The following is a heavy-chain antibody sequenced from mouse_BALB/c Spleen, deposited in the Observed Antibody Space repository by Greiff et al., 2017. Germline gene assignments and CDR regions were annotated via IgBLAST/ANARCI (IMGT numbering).Heavy chain of an antibody. J-gene: IGHJ4*01. V-gene: IGHV1S81*02. CDR3: TRGNYGYGYYYAMDY. CDR1: GYTFTSYY. CDR2: INPSNGGT. D-gene: IGHD2-2*01. Sequence: QVQLKQPGAELVKPGASVKLSCKASGYTFTSYYMYWVKQRPGQGLEWIGGINPSNGGTNFNEKFKSKATLTVDKSSSTAYMQLSSLTSEDSAVYYCTRGNYGYGYYYAMDYWGQGTSVTVSS.